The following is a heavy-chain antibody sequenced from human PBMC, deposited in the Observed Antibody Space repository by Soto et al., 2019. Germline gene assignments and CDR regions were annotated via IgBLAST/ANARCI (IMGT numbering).Heavy chain of an antibody. J-gene: IGHJ4*02. V-gene: IGHV4-30-4*01. Sequence: SETLSLTCTVSGGSVSSGDYYWNWIRQPPGKGLEWIGYIYYSGSTYYNPSLRSRVTMSVDTSKNQFSLKLSSVTAADTAVYYCXREERYCSGYRCHGVDYWGQGTLVTVSS. CDR2: IYYSGST. D-gene: IGHD2-15*01. CDR1: GGSVSSGDYY. CDR3: XREERYCSGYRCHGVDY.